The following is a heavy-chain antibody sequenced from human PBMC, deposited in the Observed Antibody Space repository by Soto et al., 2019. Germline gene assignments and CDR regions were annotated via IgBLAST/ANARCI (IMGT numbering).Heavy chain of an antibody. D-gene: IGHD6-6*01. V-gene: IGHV4-4*02. J-gene: IGHJ5*02. Sequence: SETLSLTCAVSDGSISSSNWWSWVRQPPGKGLEWIGEIYHSGSTNYNPSLKSRVTISVDKSKNQFSLKLSSVTAADTAVYYCARATSSGIAGRPGSWGQGTLVTVSS. CDR1: DGSISSSNW. CDR2: IYHSGST. CDR3: ARATSSGIAGRPGS.